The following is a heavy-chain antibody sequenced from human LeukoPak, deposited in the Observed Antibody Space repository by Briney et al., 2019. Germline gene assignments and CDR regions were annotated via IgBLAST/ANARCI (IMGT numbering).Heavy chain of an antibody. CDR2: IYYSGST. J-gene: IGHJ6*02. D-gene: IGHD2-2*01. CDR1: GGSISSYY. Sequence: SETLSLTCTVSGGSISSYYWSWIRQPSGKGLEWIGYIYYSGSTNYNPSLKSRVTISVDTSKNQFSLKLSSVTAADTAVYYCARGDVVVPAASHYYYYGMDVWGQGTTVTVSS. V-gene: IGHV4-59*01. CDR3: ARGDVVVPAASHYYYYGMDV.